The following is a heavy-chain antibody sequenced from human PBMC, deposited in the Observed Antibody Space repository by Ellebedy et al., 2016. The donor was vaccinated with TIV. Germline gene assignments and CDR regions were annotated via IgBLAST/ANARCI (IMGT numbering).Heavy chain of an antibody. CDR1: GYTLTELS. Sequence: ASVKVSCKVSGYTLTELSMHWVRQAPGKGLEWMGGFDPEDGETIYAQKFQGRVTMTEDTSTDTAYMELSSLRSEDTAVYYCATDRRFGESQRYYYGMDVWGQGTTVTVSS. V-gene: IGHV1-24*01. CDR2: FDPEDGET. CDR3: ATDRRFGESQRYYYGMDV. D-gene: IGHD3-10*01. J-gene: IGHJ6*02.